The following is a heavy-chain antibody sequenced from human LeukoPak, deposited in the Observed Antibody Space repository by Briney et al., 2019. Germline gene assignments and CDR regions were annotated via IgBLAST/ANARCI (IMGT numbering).Heavy chain of an antibody. Sequence: PSETLSLTCSVSGGSITSSSYYWGWIRQPPEKGLEWIGSIYYTGGTYYSPSLKSRVTMSVDTSKNQFSLKLSSVTAADTAVYYCARHPKGYCSSTSCYSFDYWGQGTLVTVSS. CDR2: IYYTGGT. J-gene: IGHJ4*02. D-gene: IGHD2-2*02. CDR1: GGSITSSSYY. CDR3: ARHPKGYCSSTSCYSFDY. V-gene: IGHV4-39*01.